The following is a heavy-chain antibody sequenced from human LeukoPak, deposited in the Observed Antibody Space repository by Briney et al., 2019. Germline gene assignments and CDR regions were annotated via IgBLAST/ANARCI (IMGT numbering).Heavy chain of an antibody. Sequence: PSETLSLTCIASGGTISSYYRSWIRQPPGKGLEWIGRIYTSGSTNYNPSLKSRVTMSVDTSKNQFSLKLSSVTAADTAVYYCARITYQDIVVVPAAIAPYYYYYYMDVWGKGTTVTVSS. J-gene: IGHJ6*03. CDR3: ARITYQDIVVVPAAIAPYYYYYYMDV. CDR2: IYTSGST. V-gene: IGHV4-4*07. CDR1: GGTISSYY. D-gene: IGHD2-2*02.